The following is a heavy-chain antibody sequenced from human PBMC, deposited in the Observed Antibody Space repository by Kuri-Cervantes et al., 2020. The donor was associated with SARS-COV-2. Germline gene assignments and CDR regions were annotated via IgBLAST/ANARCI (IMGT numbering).Heavy chain of an antibody. Sequence: GESLKISCAASGFTVSSNYMSWVRRAPGKGLEWVSVIYSGGSTYYADSVKGRFTISRDNSKNTLYLQMNSLRAEDTAVYYCAGDRSNYKGNNWFDPWGQGTLVTVSS. V-gene: IGHV3-53*01. CDR3: AGDRSNYKGNNWFDP. CDR2: IYSGGST. CDR1: GFTVSSNY. J-gene: IGHJ5*02. D-gene: IGHD4-11*01.